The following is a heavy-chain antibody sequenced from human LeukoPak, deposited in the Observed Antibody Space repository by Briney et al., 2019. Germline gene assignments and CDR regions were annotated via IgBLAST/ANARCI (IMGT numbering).Heavy chain of an antibody. D-gene: IGHD6-19*01. CDR2: IYWDDDK. CDR1: GGSISSYYW. J-gene: IGHJ1*01. CDR3: AHMLTKKYSSGWTEYFQH. V-gene: IGHV2-5*08. Sequence: TLSLTCTVSGGSISSYYWSWIRQPPGKALEWLALIYWDDDKRYSPSLKSRLTITKDTSKNQVVLTMTNMDPVDTATYYCAHMLTKKYSSGWTEYFQHWGQGTLVTVSS.